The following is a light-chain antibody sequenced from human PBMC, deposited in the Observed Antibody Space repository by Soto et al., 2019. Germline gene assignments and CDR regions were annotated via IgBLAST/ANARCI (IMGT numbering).Light chain of an antibody. CDR1: RSDVGGYNY. V-gene: IGLV2-14*01. J-gene: IGLJ1*01. Sequence: QSALTQPASVSGSPGQSITISCTGTRSDVGGYNYVSWYQQHPGKAPQLKIYEVSNRPSGVSNRFSGSKSGNTASLTISGLQAEDEADYYCSSYTSSSLYVFGTGTKLTVL. CDR2: EVS. CDR3: SSYTSSSLYV.